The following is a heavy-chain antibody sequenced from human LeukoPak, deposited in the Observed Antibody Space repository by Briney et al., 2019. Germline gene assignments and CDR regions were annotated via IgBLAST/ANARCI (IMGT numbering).Heavy chain of an antibody. V-gene: IGHV1-69*13. J-gene: IGHJ4*02. Sequence: GASVKVSCKASGGTFSSYAICWVRQAPGQGLEWMGGIIPIFGTANYAQKFQGRVTITADESTSTAYMELSSLRSEDTAVYYCARGPLGWDTAMLGIDYWGQGTLVTVSS. D-gene: IGHD5-18*01. CDR3: ARGPLGWDTAMLGIDY. CDR2: IIPIFGTA. CDR1: GGTFSSYA.